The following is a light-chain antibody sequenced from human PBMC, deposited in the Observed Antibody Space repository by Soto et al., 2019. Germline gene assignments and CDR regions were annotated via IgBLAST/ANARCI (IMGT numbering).Light chain of an antibody. J-gene: IGKJ1*01. CDR2: AGS. CDR3: QKSYTIPWT. Sequence: DIQLTQSPSSLSASVGDRVTITCRASQPISSHLNWFQQKPGKAPRLLIYAGSSLLGGVPLRFSASESGTDSTLTISSLQPEDFATYFCQKSYTIPWTFGLGTRVEIK. V-gene: IGKV1-39*01. CDR1: QPISSH.